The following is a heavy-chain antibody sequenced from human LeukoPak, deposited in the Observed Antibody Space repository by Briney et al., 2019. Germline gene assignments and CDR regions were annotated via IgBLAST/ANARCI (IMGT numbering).Heavy chain of an antibody. V-gene: IGHV1-2*02. J-gene: IGHJ4*02. CDR1: GYTFSAYY. CDR2: IDPNSGGT. CDR3: AGIGISGSYWDFDQ. D-gene: IGHD1-26*01. Sequence: GASVKVSCKASGYTFSAYYLHWVRQAPGQGLEWMGWIDPNSGGTKYAQNFQGRVAMTRDTSISTAYMELSSLRSADTAVYYCAGIGISGSYWDFDQWGQGTLVTVSS.